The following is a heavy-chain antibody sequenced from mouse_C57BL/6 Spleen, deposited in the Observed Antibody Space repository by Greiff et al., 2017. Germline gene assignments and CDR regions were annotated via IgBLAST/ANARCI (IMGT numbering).Heavy chain of an antibody. CDR2: ISSGGSYT. D-gene: IGHD1-1*01. CDR1: GFTFSSYG. CDR3: ARQSFTTVDYFDY. V-gene: IGHV5-6*01. J-gene: IGHJ2*01. Sequence: DVHLVESGGDLVKPGGSLKLSCAASGFTFSSYGMSWVRQTPDKRLEWVATISSGGSYTYYPDSVKGRFTISRDNAKNTLYLQMSSLKSEDTAMYYCARQSFTTVDYFDYWGQGTTLTVSS.